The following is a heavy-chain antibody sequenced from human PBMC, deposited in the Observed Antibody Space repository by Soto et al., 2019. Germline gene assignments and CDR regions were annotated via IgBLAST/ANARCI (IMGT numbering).Heavy chain of an antibody. CDR3: ATVDNYYGSVF. V-gene: IGHV3-33*01. CDR1: GSTFSNYG. Sequence: QVQLVESGGGVVQPGTSLRLSCAASGSTFSNYGMHWVRQAPGKGLEWVAVVWYDGTTKFYPDSVKGRFTISRDNSNHTLYLQMNSLRVEDTAVYYCATVDNYYGSVFWGQGTLVTVSS. CDR2: VWYDGTTK. J-gene: IGHJ4*02. D-gene: IGHD3-10*01.